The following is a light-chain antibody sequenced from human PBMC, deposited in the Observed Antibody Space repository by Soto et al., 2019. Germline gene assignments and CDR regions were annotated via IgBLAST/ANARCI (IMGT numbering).Light chain of an antibody. CDR1: QRVGSY. J-gene: IGKJ1*01. CDR3: QQSHNTPLT. CDR2: SAS. Sequence: DIQMTLSPSSLSASVGDRVTITCRASQRVGSYLNWYQQKPGKAPTLLIYSASELQSGVSSRFSGSGSGTDFTLTIRNLQPEDFAVYYCQQSHNTPLTFGQGTKVEI. V-gene: IGKV1-39*01.